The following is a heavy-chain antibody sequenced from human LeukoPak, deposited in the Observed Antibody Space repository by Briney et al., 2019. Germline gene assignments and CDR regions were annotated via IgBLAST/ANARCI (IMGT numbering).Heavy chain of an antibody. J-gene: IGHJ4*02. D-gene: IGHD1-26*01. CDR3: TRVELQVGYFVY. V-gene: IGHV5-51*01. Sequence: RGESLKISCKGSGYSFTSYWIGWVRQMPGKGLGWMGIIYPGDSDTRYSPSCQGQVTISANQSTSTTYMQWSSLKASDTDMYDCTRVELQVGYFVYWGQRDLGTVSS. CDR1: GYSFTSYW. CDR2: IYPGDSDT.